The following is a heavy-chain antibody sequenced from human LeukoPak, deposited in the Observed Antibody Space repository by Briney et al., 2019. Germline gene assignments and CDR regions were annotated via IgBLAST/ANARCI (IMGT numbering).Heavy chain of an antibody. D-gene: IGHD3-10*01. V-gene: IGHV1-2*02. J-gene: IGHJ5*02. CDR1: GYTFTGYY. CDR3: ARGKEYYYGSGSQRGSDWFDP. Sequence: ASVKVSCKASGYTFTGYYMHWVRQVPGQGLEWMGWINPNSGGTNYAQKFQGRVTMTRDTSISTAYMELSRLRSDDTAVYYCARGKEYYYGSGSQRGSDWFDPWGQGTLVTVSS. CDR2: INPNSGGT.